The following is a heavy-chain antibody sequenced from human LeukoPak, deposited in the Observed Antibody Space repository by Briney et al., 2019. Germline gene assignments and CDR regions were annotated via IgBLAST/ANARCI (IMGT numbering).Heavy chain of an antibody. CDR3: ASAPPANYDSSGYGAFDI. Sequence: SVKVSCKASGGTFSSYAISWVRQAPGQGLEWMGGIIPIFGTANYAQKFQGRVTITADKSTSTAYMELSSLRSEDTAVYYCASAPPANYDSSGYGAFDIWGQGTMVTVSS. CDR1: GGTFSSYA. V-gene: IGHV1-69*06. CDR2: IIPIFGTA. J-gene: IGHJ3*02. D-gene: IGHD3-22*01.